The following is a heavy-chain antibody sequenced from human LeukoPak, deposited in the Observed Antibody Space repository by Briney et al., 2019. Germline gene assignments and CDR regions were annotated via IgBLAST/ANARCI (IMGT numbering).Heavy chain of an antibody. V-gene: IGHV1-8*03. Sequence: GASVKVSCKASGYTFTSYDINWVRQATGQGLEWMGWMNPNSGNTGYAQKFQGRVTITRNTSISTAYMELSSLRSEDTAVYYCARADRVTVEAAGKFYYFDYWGQGTLVTVSS. CDR2: MNPNSGNT. CDR3: ARADRVTVEAAGKFYYFDY. D-gene: IGHD6-13*01. CDR1: GYTFTSYD. J-gene: IGHJ4*02.